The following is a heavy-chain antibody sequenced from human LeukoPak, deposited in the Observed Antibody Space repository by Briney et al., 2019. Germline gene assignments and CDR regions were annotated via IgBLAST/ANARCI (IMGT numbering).Heavy chain of an antibody. D-gene: IGHD3-10*01. V-gene: IGHV3-23*01. Sequence: PGGSLRLSCAASGFTFSTSAMTWVRQAPGKGLEWVSSISTTVTSTYYADSVKGRFTISRDNSNNTVYLQMNSLTAEDAALYYCTKRAEFGGFDPWGQGTLVTVSS. J-gene: IGHJ5*02. CDR3: TKRAEFGGFDP. CDR2: ISTTVTST. CDR1: GFTFSTSA.